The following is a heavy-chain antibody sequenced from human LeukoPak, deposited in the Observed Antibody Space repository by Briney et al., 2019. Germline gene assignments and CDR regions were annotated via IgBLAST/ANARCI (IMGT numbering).Heavy chain of an antibody. V-gene: IGHV4-59*01. CDR3: ASGTVNFDY. J-gene: IGHJ4*02. CDR2: ICYSGST. D-gene: IGHD1/OR15-1a*01. CDR1: GGPISSYY. Sequence: SETLSLTCTVSGGPISSYYWSWIRQPPGKGLKWIGYICYSGSTNYNPSLRSRVTISVDTSKNQFSLNLSSVTAADTAVYYCASGTVNFDYWGQGTLVTVSS.